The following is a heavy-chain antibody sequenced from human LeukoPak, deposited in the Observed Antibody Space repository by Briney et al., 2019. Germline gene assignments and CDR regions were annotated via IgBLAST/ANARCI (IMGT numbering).Heavy chain of an antibody. CDR3: ARAPMSYDSSGFGGAFDI. J-gene: IGHJ3*02. V-gene: IGHV3-74*01. D-gene: IGHD3-22*01. CDR2: VDLAGEYT. CDR1: GFTFSDYW. Sequence: GGSQRLSCAASGFTFSDYWMHWVRQAPGKGLMWVSSVDLAGEYTTYADSVKGRFTISRDNSKNTMYLQMNSLRAEDTAMYYCARAPMSYDSSGFGGAFDIWGQGTMVTVSS.